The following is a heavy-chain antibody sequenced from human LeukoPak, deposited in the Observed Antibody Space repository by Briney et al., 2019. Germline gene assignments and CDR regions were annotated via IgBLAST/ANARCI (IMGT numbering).Heavy chain of an antibody. J-gene: IGHJ3*02. CDR2: IYYSGGI. V-gene: IGHV4-30-4*01. CDR3: ARYSRLLREKNAFDI. D-gene: IGHD4-17*01. CDR1: GGSISSGDYY. Sequence: SSETLSLTCTVSGGSISSGDYYWSWICQPPGKGLEWIGYIYYSGGINYNPSLKSRVTISVDTSKNQFSLKLNSVTAADTAVYYCARYSRLLREKNAFDIWGPGTMVTVSS.